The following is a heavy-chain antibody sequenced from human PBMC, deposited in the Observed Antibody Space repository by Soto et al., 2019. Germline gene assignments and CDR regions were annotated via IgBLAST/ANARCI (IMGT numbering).Heavy chain of an antibody. CDR3: ARLAYYDFWSGYQSDNHYGMDV. CDR1: GYSFTSYW. CDR2: IYPGDSDT. V-gene: IGHV5-51*01. Sequence: PGESLKISCKGSGYSFTSYWIGWVRQMPGKGLEWMGIIYPGDSDTRYSPSFQGQVTISADKSISTAYLRWSSLKASDTAMYYCARLAYYDFWSGYQSDNHYGMDVWGQGTTVTVSS. D-gene: IGHD3-3*01. J-gene: IGHJ6*02.